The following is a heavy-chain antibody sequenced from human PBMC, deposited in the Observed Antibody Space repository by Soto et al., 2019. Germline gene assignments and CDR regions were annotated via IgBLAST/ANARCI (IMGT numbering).Heavy chain of an antibody. CDR2: INHSGST. D-gene: IGHD2-2*01. CDR1: GGSFSGYY. CDR3: AGSIVVVPAATLADY. J-gene: IGHJ4*02. V-gene: IGHV4-34*01. Sequence: SETLSLTCAVYGGSFSGYYWSWIRQPPGKGLEWIGEINHSGSTNYNPSLKSRVTISVDTSKNQFSLKLSSVTAADTAVYYCAGSIVVVPAATLADYWGQGTLVTVSS.